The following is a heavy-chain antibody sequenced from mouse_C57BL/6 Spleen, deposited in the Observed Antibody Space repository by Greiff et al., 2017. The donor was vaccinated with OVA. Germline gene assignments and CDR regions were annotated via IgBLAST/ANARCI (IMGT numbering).Heavy chain of an antibody. V-gene: IGHV1-53*01. CDR1: GYTFTSYW. CDR3: ARSRVVSGYFDY. D-gene: IGHD1-1*01. Sequence: VQLQQPGPELVKPGASVKLSCTASGYTFTSYWMHWVKQRPGQGLEWLGNINPSNGGTNYNAKFKSQATLTVDKYSSTAYMQLSSLTSDDAAVYYCARSRVVSGYFDYWGQGTTLTVSS. J-gene: IGHJ2*01. CDR2: INPSNGGT.